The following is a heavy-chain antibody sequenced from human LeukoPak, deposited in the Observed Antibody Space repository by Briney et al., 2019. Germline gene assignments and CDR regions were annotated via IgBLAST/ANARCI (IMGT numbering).Heavy chain of an antibody. J-gene: IGHJ4*02. V-gene: IGHV1-2*02. Sequence: ASVKVSFKASGYTFTGYYMHWVRQAPGQGLEWMGWINPNSGGTNYAQKFQGRVTMTRDTSISTAYMELSRLRSDDTAVYYCARVWGYAANLNYWGQGTLVTVSS. D-gene: IGHD3-16*01. CDR3: ARVWGYAANLNY. CDR2: INPNSGGT. CDR1: GYTFTGYY.